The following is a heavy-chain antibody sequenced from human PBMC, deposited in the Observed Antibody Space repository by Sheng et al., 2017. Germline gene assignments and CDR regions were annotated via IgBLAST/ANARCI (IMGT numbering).Heavy chain of an antibody. V-gene: IGHV4-34*01. CDR3: AGSYYYDSSGSYNWFDP. J-gene: IGHJ5*02. D-gene: IGHD3-22*01. CDR2: INHSGST. Sequence: QVQLQQWGAGLLKPSETLSLTCAVYGGSFSGYYWSWIRQPPGKGLEWIGEINHSGSTNYNPSLKSRVTISVDTSKNQFSLKLSSVTAADTAVYYCAGSYYYDSSGSYNWFDPWGQGTLVTVSS. CDR1: GGSFSGYY.